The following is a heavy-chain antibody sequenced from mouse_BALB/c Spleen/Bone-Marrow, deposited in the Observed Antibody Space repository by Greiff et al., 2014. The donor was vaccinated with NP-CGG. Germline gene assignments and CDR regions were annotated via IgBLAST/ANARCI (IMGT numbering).Heavy chain of an antibody. CDR3: AREGDYYGSSAY. Sequence: VQLQESGPQLVRPGASVKISCKASGYSFTSYWMHWLKQRPGQGLEWIGMIDPSDSETRLNQKFKDKATLTVDKSSSTAYMQLSSPTSEDSAVYYCAREGDYYGSSAYWGQGTLVTVSA. D-gene: IGHD1-1*01. CDR1: GYSFTSYW. J-gene: IGHJ3*01. V-gene: IGHV1S126*01. CDR2: IDPSDSET.